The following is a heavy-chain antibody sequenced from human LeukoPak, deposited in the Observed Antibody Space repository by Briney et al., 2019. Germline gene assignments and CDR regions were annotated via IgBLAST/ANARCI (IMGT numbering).Heavy chain of an antibody. CDR3: ARDGEMITFGGVDSVIRAFDI. V-gene: IGHV4-59*01. J-gene: IGHJ3*02. CDR2: IYYSGST. D-gene: IGHD3-16*01. Sequence: PSETLSLTCTVSGGSISSYYWSWIRQPPGKGLEWIGYIYYSGSTNYNPSLKSRVTISVDTSKNQFSLKLSSVTAADTAVYYCARDGEMITFGGVDSVIRAFDIWGQGTMVTVSS. CDR1: GGSISSYY.